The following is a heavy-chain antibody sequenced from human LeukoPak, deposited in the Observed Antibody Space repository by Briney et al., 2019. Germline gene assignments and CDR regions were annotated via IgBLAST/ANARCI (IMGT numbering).Heavy chain of an antibody. V-gene: IGHV4-59*01. CDR2: IYYSGST. CDR1: GGSISSYY. J-gene: IGHJ4*02. Sequence: SETLSLTCTVSGGSISSYYWSWIRQPPGKGLEWTGYIYYSGSTNYNPSLKSRVTISVDTSKNQFSLKLSSVTAADTAVYYCARAPRGGYSYGIDYWGQGTLVTVSS. CDR3: ARAPRGGYSYGIDY. D-gene: IGHD5-18*01.